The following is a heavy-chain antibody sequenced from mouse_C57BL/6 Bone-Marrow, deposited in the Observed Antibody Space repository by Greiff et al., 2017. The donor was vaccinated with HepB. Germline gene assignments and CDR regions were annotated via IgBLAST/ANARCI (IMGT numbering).Heavy chain of an antibody. J-gene: IGHJ2*01. CDR1: GYTFTDYN. D-gene: IGHD2-3*01. Sequence: EVNLVESGPELVKPGASVKIPCKASGYTFTDYNMDWVKQSHGKSLEWIGDINPNNGGTIYNQKFKGKATLTVDKSSSTAYMELRSLKSEDTAVYYCARTGYYTYYFDYWGQGTTLTVSS. CDR2: INPNNGGT. V-gene: IGHV1-18*01. CDR3: ARTGYYTYYFDY.